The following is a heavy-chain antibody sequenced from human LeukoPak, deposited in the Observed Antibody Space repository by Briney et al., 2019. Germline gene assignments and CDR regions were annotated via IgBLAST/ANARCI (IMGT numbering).Heavy chain of an antibody. CDR1: GGSISSYY. Sequence: PSETLPLTCTVSGGSISSYYWSWIRQPAGKGLEWIGRIYTSGSTNYNPSLKSRVTMSVDTSKSQFSLKLSSVTAADTAVYYCARDQVYCTNGVCEADWFDPWGQGTLVTVSS. CDR3: ARDQVYCTNGVCEADWFDP. D-gene: IGHD2-8*01. V-gene: IGHV4-4*07. CDR2: IYTSGST. J-gene: IGHJ5*02.